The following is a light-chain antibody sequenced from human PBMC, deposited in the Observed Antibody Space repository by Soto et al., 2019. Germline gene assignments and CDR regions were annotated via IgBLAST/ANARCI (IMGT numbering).Light chain of an antibody. J-gene: IGKJ1*01. CDR3: MQAIQAPRT. CDR2: LRS. V-gene: IGKV2-28*01. CDR1: QSLLHSNGNIY. Sequence: DIVLTQSPLSLPVTPGEPASISCRSSQSLLHSNGNIYLDWYLQKPGQSPQLLIYLRSIRASGVPDRFSGSGSGTDFTLKITRVEAEDVGVYYCMQAIQAPRTFGLGPKVEIK.